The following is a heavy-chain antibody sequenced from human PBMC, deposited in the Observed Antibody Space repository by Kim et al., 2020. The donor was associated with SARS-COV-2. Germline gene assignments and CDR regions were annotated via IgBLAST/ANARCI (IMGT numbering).Heavy chain of an antibody. CDR3: ARSRGELDV. J-gene: IGHJ6*02. V-gene: IGHV1-18*01. D-gene: IGHD3-16*01. Sequence: GDRPSAQSLQDRLTIPTDTSTNTAYMELRGLRSVDTAVYYCARSRGELDVWGQGTTVTVSS. CDR2: GDR.